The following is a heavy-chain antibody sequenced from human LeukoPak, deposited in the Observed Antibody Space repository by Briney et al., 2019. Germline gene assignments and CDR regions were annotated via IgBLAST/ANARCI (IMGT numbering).Heavy chain of an antibody. CDR3: ARGSTVGATPFDY. J-gene: IGHJ4*02. CDR2: ISYDGSNK. Sequence: GGSLRLSCAASGFTFSSYAMHWVRQAPGKGLEWVAVISYDGSNKYYADSVKGRFTISRDNSKNTLYLQMNSLRAEGTAVYYCARGSTVGATPFDYWGQGTLVTVSS. V-gene: IGHV3-30-3*01. CDR1: GFTFSSYA. D-gene: IGHD1-26*01.